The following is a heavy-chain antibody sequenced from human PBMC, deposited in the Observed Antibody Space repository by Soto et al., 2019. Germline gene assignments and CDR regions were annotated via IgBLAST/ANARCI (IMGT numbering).Heavy chain of an antibody. J-gene: IGHJ4*02. V-gene: IGHV4-59*08. CDR1: GGSLNSYC. Sequence: SETLSLTCTVSGGSLNSYCWSWIRQPPGKGLEWIAYIFDSGNANYNPSLKSRVTISVDTSKNQFSLKLTSVTAADTAVYYCARHRRTTVAKFYFDNWGQGALVTVLL. CDR3: ARHRRTTVAKFYFDN. CDR2: IFDSGNA. D-gene: IGHD4-4*01.